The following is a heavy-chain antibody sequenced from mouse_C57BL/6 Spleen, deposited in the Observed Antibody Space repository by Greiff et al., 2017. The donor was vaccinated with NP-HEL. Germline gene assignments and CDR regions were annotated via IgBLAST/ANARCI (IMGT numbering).Heavy chain of an antibody. J-gene: IGHJ2*01. V-gene: IGHV1-64*01. CDR1: GYTFTSYW. CDR3: ARRGIGGYYFDY. Sequence: QVHVKQSGAELVKPGASVKLSCKASGYTFTSYWMHWVKQRPGQGLEWIGMIHPNSGSTNYNEKFKSKATLTVDKSSSTAYMQLSSLTSEDSAVYYCARRGIGGYYFDYWGQGTTLTVSS. D-gene: IGHD6-1*01. CDR2: IHPNSGST.